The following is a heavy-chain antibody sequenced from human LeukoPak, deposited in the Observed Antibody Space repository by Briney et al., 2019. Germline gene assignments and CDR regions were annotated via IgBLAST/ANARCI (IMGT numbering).Heavy chain of an antibody. D-gene: IGHD6-19*01. CDR1: GFTFSSYE. CDR2: ISSSGSTI. J-gene: IGHJ4*02. V-gene: IGHV3-48*03. Sequence: GGSLRLSCAASGFTFSSYEMNWVRQAPGKGLEWVSYISSSGSTIYYADSVKGRFIISRDNAKNSLYLQMNSLRAEDTAVYYCARADSSGWYVDYWGQGTLVTVSS. CDR3: ARADSSGWYVDY.